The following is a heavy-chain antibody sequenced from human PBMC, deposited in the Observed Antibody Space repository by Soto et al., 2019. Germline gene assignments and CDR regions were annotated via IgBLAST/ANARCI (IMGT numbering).Heavy chain of an antibody. J-gene: IGHJ3*02. Sequence: GGSLRLSCAASGFTFTDAWMSWVRQAPGRGPEWVGRIKSKADHGTTDYAAPVKDRFTISRDDSKNTLYLQMGSLRAEDMAVYYCARALGYAFDIWGQGTMVTVSS. V-gene: IGHV3-15*01. CDR1: GFTFTDAW. CDR2: IKSKADHGTT. D-gene: IGHD7-27*01. CDR3: ARALGYAFDI.